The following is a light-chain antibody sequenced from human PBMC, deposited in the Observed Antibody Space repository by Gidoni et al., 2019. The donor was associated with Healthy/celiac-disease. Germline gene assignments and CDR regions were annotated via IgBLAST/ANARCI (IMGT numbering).Light chain of an antibody. V-gene: IGKV1-39*01. Sequence: DIQITQSPSSLSASVGDRVTITCRASQSISSYLNLYQQQPGKGPKLLIYPAASLQSGFPSRFRGSGSGTDFTFTISSLQAEDFATYYCQQSYSTPRTRTFGQGTKVEIK. CDR3: QQSYSTPRTRT. CDR2: PAA. CDR1: QSISSY. J-gene: IGKJ1*01.